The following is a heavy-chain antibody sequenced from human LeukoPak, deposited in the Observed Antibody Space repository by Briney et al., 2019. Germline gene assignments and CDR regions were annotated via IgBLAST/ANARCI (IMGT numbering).Heavy chain of an antibody. J-gene: IGHJ4*02. CDR2: IYYSGST. CDR1: GGSISSGGYY. CDR3: AREGSYGYFDY. Sequence: SETLSLTCTVSGGSISSGGYYWRWIRQHPGTGLEWIGYIYYSGSTYYNPSLKSRVTISVDTSKNQFSLKLSSVTAADTAVYYCAREGSYGYFDYWGQGTLVTVSS. V-gene: IGHV4-31*03. D-gene: IGHD5-18*01.